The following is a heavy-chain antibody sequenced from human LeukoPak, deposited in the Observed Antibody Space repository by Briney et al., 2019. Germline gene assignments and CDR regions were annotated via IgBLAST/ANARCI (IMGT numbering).Heavy chain of an antibody. CDR3: ARTGCSGGSCYRYYYYGMDV. CDR2: IYYSGST. D-gene: IGHD2-15*01. CDR1: GGSISSYY. Sequence: SETLSLTCTVSGGSISSYYWSWIRQPPGKGLEWIGYIYYSGSTNYNPSLKSRVTISVDTSKSQFSLKLSSVTAADTAVYYCARTGCSGGSCYRYYYYGMDVWGQGTTVTVSS. J-gene: IGHJ6*02. V-gene: IGHV4-59*01.